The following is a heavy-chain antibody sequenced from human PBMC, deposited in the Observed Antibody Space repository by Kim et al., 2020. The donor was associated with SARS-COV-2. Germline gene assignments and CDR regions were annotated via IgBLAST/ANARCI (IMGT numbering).Heavy chain of an antibody. CDR3: AKVFGVGATLNHFDY. CDR2: ISWNSGSI. V-gene: IGHV3-9*01. Sequence: GGSLRLSCAASGCTFDDYAMHWVRQAPGKGLEWVSGISWNSGSIGYADSVKGRFTISRDNAKNSLYLQMNSLRAEDTALHYCAKVFGVGATLNHFDYWGQGTLVTVSS. D-gene: IGHD1-26*01. CDR1: GCTFDDYA. J-gene: IGHJ4*02.